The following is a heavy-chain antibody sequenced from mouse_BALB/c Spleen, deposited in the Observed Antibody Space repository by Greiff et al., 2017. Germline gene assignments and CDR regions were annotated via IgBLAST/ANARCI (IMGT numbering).Heavy chain of an antibody. CDR2: ISSGGST. V-gene: IGHV5-6-5*01. CDR3: AREDYYGSSSFDY. D-gene: IGHD1-1*01. CDR1: GFTFSSYA. Sequence: EVKLMESGGGLVKPGGSLKLSCAASGFTFSSYAMSWVRQTPEKRLEWVASISSGGSTYYPDSVKGRFTISRDNARNILYLQMSSLRSEDTAMYYCAREDYYGSSSFDYWGQGTTLTVSS. J-gene: IGHJ2*01.